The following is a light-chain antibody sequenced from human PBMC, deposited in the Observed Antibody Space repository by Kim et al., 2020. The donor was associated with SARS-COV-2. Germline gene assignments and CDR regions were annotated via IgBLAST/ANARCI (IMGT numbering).Light chain of an antibody. Sequence: VSPGERATLSCRASESVSTNLAWYQQKPGQAPRLLIFDASTRAAGIPARFSGSGSGTDFTLTISSLQSEDFAVYYCQQYDNWPLTFGQGTKVDIK. J-gene: IGKJ1*01. CDR2: DAS. CDR1: ESVSTN. CDR3: QQYDNWPLT. V-gene: IGKV3-15*01.